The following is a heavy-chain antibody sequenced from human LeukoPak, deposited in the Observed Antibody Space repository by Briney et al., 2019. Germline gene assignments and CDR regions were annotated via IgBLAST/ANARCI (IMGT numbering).Heavy chain of an antibody. J-gene: IGHJ4*02. Sequence: SETLSLTCAVSGGSFSGYYWSWIRQPPGKGLEWIGEINHSGSTNYNPSLKSRVTISVDKSKNKFSLKLSSVTAADTVLYNCARAYQEMATTTEYFDYWGQGTLVTVSS. D-gene: IGHD5-24*01. CDR2: INHSGST. CDR3: ARAYQEMATTTEYFDY. V-gene: IGHV4-34*01. CDR1: GGSFSGYY.